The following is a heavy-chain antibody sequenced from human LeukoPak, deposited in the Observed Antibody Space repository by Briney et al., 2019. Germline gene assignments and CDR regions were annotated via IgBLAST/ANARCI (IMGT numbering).Heavy chain of an antibody. J-gene: IGHJ4*02. CDR2: INPSGGST. CDR1: GYTFTSYY. V-gene: IGHV1-46*03. CDR3: ARGGWLSRAPEDY. D-gene: IGHD3-22*01. Sequence: ASVGVSCKASGYTFTSYYMHWVRQAPAQGLEWMGIINPSGGSTSYAQKFQGRVTMTRDTYTSPVYMELSSLRSEDTAVYYCARGGWLSRAPEDYWGQGTLVTVSS.